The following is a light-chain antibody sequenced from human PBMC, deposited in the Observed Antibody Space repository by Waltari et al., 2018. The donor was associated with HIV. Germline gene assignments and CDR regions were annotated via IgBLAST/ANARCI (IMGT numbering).Light chain of an antibody. CDR2: EVT. V-gene: IGLV2-14*01. CDR3: TSYTTSSTRV. J-gene: IGLJ3*02. Sequence: QSALTQPASVSGSPGQSITISCSGTSTDIGGYNYVSWYQHHPGKAPKLISYEVTKRPSGVSNRFSASKSGNTASLTISGLQAEDEADYYCTSYTTSSTRVFGGGTKLTVL. CDR1: STDIGGYNY.